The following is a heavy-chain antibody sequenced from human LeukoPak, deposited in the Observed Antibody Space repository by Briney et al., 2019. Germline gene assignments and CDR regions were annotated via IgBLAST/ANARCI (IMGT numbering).Heavy chain of an antibody. J-gene: IGHJ6*02. Sequence: PGGSLRLSCAASGFTFRSYAMSWVRQAPGKGLEWVSTISGSGISTYYSDSVKGRFTISRDNSKNTLYLQMNSLRAEDTAVYYCAKDPGGYYDFWSGYSYYYYGMDVWGQGTTVTVSS. CDR1: GFTFRSYA. CDR2: ISGSGIST. D-gene: IGHD3-3*01. CDR3: AKDPGGYYDFWSGYSYYYYGMDV. V-gene: IGHV3-23*01.